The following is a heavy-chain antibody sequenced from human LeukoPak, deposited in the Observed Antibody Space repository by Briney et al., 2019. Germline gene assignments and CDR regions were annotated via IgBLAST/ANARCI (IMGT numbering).Heavy chain of an antibody. Sequence: PGGSLRLSCAVSGFTISSHGMHWVRQAPGKGPEYVSTISGSGNGFSIYYADSVKGRFTISRDDSKSILYLQMNGLRSEDTAVYYCVKDFGRIRGTPDSWGQGTLVTVSS. CDR2: ISGSGNGFSI. V-gene: IGHV3-64D*06. J-gene: IGHJ4*02. CDR3: VKDFGRIRGTPDS. D-gene: IGHD1-26*01. CDR1: GFTISSHG.